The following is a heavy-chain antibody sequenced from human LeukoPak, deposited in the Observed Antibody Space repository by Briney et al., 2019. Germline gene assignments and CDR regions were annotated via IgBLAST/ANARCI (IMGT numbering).Heavy chain of an antibody. D-gene: IGHD3-9*01. J-gene: IGHJ3*02. CDR3: ARIDWYLRGDSFDI. CDR1: GSSVSSDYY. CDR2: IYRSGSS. Sequence: SETLSLTCTVSGSSVSSDYYWGWIRQSPGKGLEWIGNIYRSGSSYSNPSLRSRVTISLHTSENQISLKITSVTAADTAVYYCARIDWYLRGDSFDIWGQGTRVTVSS. V-gene: IGHV4-38-2*02.